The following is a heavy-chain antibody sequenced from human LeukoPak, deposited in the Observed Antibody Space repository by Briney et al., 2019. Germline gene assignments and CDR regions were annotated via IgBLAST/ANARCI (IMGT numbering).Heavy chain of an antibody. CDR2: ISSSGSTI. CDR1: GFTFSSNS. V-gene: IGHV3-48*04. Sequence: HPGGSLRLSCAASGFTFSSNSMNWVRQASGKGLEWVSYISSSGSTIYCADSVKGRFTISRDNAKNSLYLQMNSLRAEDTAVYYCAELGITMIGGVWGKGTTVTISS. J-gene: IGHJ6*04. D-gene: IGHD3-10*02. CDR3: AELGITMIGGV.